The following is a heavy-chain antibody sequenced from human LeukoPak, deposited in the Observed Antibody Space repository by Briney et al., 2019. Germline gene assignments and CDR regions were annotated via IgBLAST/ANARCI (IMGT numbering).Heavy chain of an antibody. D-gene: IGHD5-24*01. CDR1: GGSISNYY. CDR2: IYFSGSS. CDR3: ARHVRSGYNLLDY. J-gene: IGHJ4*02. Sequence: PSETLSLTCTVSGGSISNYYWSWIRHSPGKGLEWIGYIYFSGSSNYNPSLKSRVTMSVDTSKNQFSLKLNSVTAADTAVYYCARHVRSGYNLLDYWGQGTLVTVSP. V-gene: IGHV4-59*08.